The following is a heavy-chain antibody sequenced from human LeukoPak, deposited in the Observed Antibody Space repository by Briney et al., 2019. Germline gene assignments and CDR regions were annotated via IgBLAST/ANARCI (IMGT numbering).Heavy chain of an antibody. J-gene: IGHJ4*02. CDR1: GGSISSYY. V-gene: IGHV4-59*12. Sequence: PSETLSLTCTVSGGSISSYYWSWIRQLPGKGLEWIGYIYYSGSTNYNPSLKSRVTISVDTSKNQFSLKLSSVTAADTAVYYCARDPIAYCGADCYSDWGQGTLVTVSS. CDR3: ARDPIAYCGADCYSD. CDR2: IYYSGST. D-gene: IGHD2-21*02.